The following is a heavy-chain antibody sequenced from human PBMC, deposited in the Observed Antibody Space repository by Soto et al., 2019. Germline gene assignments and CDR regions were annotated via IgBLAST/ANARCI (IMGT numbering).Heavy chain of an antibody. Sequence: PGESLKISCEGSGYRFSNYWIAWVRQMPGKGLEWMGTIYPGDSDTIYSPSFQGQVTISADKSINTAYLQWSSLKASDSAIYFCARREGYCSTSSCSYFDSWGQGSLVTVSSDVWGQGTTVTVSS. CDR1: GYRFSNYW. J-gene: IGHJ6*02. CDR2: IYPGDSDT. CDR3: ARREGYCSTSSCSYFDSWGQGSLVTVSSDV. D-gene: IGHD2-2*01. V-gene: IGHV5-51*01.